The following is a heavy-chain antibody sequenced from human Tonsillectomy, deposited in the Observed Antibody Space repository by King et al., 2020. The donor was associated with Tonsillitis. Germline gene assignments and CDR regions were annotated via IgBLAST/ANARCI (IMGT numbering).Heavy chain of an antibody. J-gene: IGHJ4*02. Sequence: QLVQSGAEVKKPGASVKVSCKASGYTFTSYGISWVRQAPGQGLEWMGWISAYNGNTNYAQKPQGRVTMTTDTSTSPAYMELRSLRSDDTAVYYCARVTENYDFWSGYSYYFDYWGQGTLVTVSS. CDR1: GYTFTSYG. D-gene: IGHD3-3*01. CDR2: ISAYNGNT. V-gene: IGHV1-18*01. CDR3: ARVTENYDFWSGYSYYFDY.